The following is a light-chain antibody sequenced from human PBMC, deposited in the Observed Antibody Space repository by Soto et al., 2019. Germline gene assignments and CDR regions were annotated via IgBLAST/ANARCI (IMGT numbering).Light chain of an antibody. V-gene: IGKV1-5*01. J-gene: IGKJ2*01. CDR1: QRINNW. CDR2: DAS. CDR3: QQDHTYPYT. Sequence: DIQMTQSPSTLSASVGDRVTITCRASQRINNWLAWYQQKPGKAPKFLMFDASTLETGVPSRFSGSGSGTEFTLTISSLQPDDFATYFCQQDHTYPYTFGQGTKLEIK.